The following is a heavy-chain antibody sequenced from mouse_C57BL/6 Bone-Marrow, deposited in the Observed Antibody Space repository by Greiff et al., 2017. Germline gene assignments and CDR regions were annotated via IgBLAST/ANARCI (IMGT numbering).Heavy chain of an antibody. V-gene: IGHV1-81*01. CDR2: IYPRSGNT. D-gene: IGHD6-1*01. CDR1: GYTFTSYG. CDR3: APLGGVSWFAY. J-gene: IGHJ3*01. Sequence: QVQLQQSGAELARPGASVKLSCKASGYTFTSYGISWVKQRTGQGLEWIGEIYPRSGNTYYNEKFKGKATLTADKSSSTAYVELRSLTSEDSAVFFCAPLGGVSWFAYWGQGTLVTVSA.